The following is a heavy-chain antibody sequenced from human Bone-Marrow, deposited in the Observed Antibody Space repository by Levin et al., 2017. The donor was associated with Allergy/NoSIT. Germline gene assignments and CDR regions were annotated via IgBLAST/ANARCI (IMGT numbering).Heavy chain of an antibody. J-gene: IGHJ3*02. CDR1: GFSFTLFG. CDR3: AKVYYDYVWGTYRDALDAFHI. V-gene: IGHV3-30*18. D-gene: IGHD3-16*02. CDR2: ISYDGSNK. Sequence: SCAVSGFSFTLFGMHWVRQAPGKGLEWVAFISYDGSNKYYADSVKGRFTISRDNSKKNLFLQINSLRPEDTAIYYCAKVYYDYVWGTYRDALDAFHIWGQGTMVTVSS.